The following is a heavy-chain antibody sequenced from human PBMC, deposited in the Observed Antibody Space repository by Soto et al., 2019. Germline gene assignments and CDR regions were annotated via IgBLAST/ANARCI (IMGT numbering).Heavy chain of an antibody. CDR1: GFTLVDYA. D-gene: IGHD3-10*01. Sequence: GGSLRLSCAASGFTLVDYAMHWVRQAPGKGLEWVSSISWNSSIGYADSVKGRFTISRDNAKNSLYLQMSALRAEDSAIYFCVRGSKDSYPGSRIFDFWGRGTLVTVSS. CDR2: ISWNSSI. J-gene: IGHJ4*02. V-gene: IGHV3-9*01. CDR3: VRGSKDSYPGSRIFDF.